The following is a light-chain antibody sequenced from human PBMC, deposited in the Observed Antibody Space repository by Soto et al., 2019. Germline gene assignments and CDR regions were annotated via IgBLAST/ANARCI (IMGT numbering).Light chain of an antibody. CDR3: QQRNSWPPT. Sequence: EIVLTQSPATLSLSPGERATLSCRASQIVSTDLAWFLQKPGQAPRLLIYDASNRATGIPARFSGGGSGTDFTLTISSLEPEDFAVYYCQQRNSWPPTFGGGTKVEIK. CDR2: DAS. J-gene: IGKJ4*01. CDR1: QIVSTD. V-gene: IGKV3-11*01.